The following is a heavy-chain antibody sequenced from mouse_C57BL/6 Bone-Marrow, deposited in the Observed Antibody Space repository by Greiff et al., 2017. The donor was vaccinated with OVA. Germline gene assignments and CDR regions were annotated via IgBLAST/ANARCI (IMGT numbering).Heavy chain of an antibody. D-gene: IGHD2-3*01. CDR3: AMIYDGYWYFDV. V-gene: IGHV5-17*01. J-gene: IGHJ1*03. CDR2: ISSGSSTI. Sequence: EVQLVESGGGLVKPGGSLKLSCAASGFTFSDYGMHWVRQAPEKGLEWVAYISSGSSTIYYADTVKGRFTISRDNAKNTLFLQMTSLRSEDTATYYCAMIYDGYWYFDVWGTGTTVTVSS. CDR1: GFTFSDYG.